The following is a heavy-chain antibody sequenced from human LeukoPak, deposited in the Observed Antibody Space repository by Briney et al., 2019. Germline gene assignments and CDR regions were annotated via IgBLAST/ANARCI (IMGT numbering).Heavy chain of an antibody. CDR3: ARSNPRRRVVVGPAAMLWAFDI. D-gene: IGHD2-2*01. CDR1: GGSFSGYY. CDR2: INHSGST. V-gene: IGHV4-34*01. J-gene: IGHJ3*02. Sequence: SETLSLTCAVYGGSFSGYYWSWIRRPPGKGLEWIGEINHSGSTNYNPSLKRRVTISVDTSKNQFSLKLSSVTASVTTVYYCARSNPRRRVVVGPAAMLWAFDIWGQGTMVTVSS.